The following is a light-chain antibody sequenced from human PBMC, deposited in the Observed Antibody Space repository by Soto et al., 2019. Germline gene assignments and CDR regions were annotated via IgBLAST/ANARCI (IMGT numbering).Light chain of an antibody. Sequence: ETVLTQSPGTLSLSPGERATLSCRASQSVGSSYLAGYQQKPGQAPRLLIYDTSSRATGIPNRFSGSGSGTDFTLTISRLEPEDFAVYHCQQYGNPPWTFGQGTKLEIK. CDR3: QQYGNPPWT. CDR1: QSVGSSY. V-gene: IGKV3-20*01. J-gene: IGKJ2*01. CDR2: DTS.